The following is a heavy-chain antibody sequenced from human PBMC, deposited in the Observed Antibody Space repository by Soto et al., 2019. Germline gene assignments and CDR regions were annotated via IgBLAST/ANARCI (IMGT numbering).Heavy chain of an antibody. Sequence: SETLSLTCAVSGGSISSGGYPWSWIRQPQGKGLEWIGYIYHSGSTYYNPSLKSRVTISVDRTKNQFSLKLSSVTAADTAVYYCARCRELRRYHFDYWGQGTLVTVSS. V-gene: IGHV4-30-2*01. CDR1: GGSISSGGYP. CDR2: IYHSGST. D-gene: IGHD1-26*01. J-gene: IGHJ4*02. CDR3: ARCRELRRYHFDY.